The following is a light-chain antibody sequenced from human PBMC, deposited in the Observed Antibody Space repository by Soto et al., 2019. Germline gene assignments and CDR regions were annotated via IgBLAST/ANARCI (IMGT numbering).Light chain of an antibody. J-gene: IGKJ5*01. CDR2: DAS. CDR1: QSVTTY. CDR3: QQRSNWPPSIT. V-gene: IGKV3-11*01. Sequence: ELVLTQSPATLSLSTGEIAILSCSPSQSVTTYLAWYQQKPGQAPRLLIYDASNRATGIPARFSGSGSGTDFTLTIGRLEPEDFAVYYCQQRSNWPPSITFGQGARREIK.